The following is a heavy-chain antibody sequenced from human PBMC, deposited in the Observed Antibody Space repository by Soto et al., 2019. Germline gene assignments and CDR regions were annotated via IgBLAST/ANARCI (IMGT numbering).Heavy chain of an antibody. CDR2: IRGTTEGGTT. Sequence: EVQLVESGGGLVKPGGSLRLSCVVSGLVFRGAWVNWVRQAPGKGLEWVGRIRGTTEGGTTDYAAVVEGRFTISRDDSKNTVYLQSNSLEIEDTAIYHCTTDLKWSGGDYWGQGTLVSVSS. CDR1: GLVFRGAW. V-gene: IGHV3-15*07. D-gene: IGHD3-10*01. J-gene: IGHJ4*02. CDR3: TTDLKWSGGDY.